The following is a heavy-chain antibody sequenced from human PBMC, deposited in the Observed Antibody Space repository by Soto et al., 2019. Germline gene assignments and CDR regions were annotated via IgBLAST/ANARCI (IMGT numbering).Heavy chain of an antibody. Sequence: QVQLQQWGAGLLKPSETLSLTCAVYGESFSGYYWSWIRQPPGKGLEWIGEINHSGSTNYNPSLKSRVTMSVDTSKNQFPLKLSSVTAADTAMYYCAGNIVATISSFDYWGQGTLVTVSS. V-gene: IGHV4-34*02. J-gene: IGHJ4*02. CDR2: INHSGST. D-gene: IGHD5-12*01. CDR3: AGNIVATISSFDY. CDR1: GESFSGYY.